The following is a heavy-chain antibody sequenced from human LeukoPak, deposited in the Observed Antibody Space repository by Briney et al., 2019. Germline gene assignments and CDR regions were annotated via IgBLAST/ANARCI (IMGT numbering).Heavy chain of an antibody. Sequence: GGSLRLSCTASGFTFGDYAMSWVRQAPGKGLECVGFIRSKAYGGKTEYAASVKGRFTFSRDDAKSIAYLQMNSLKTEDTAVYYCSRVLLLWFGDGAFDIWGQGTMVTVSS. CDR2: IRSKAYGGKT. CDR1: GFTFGDYA. D-gene: IGHD3-10*01. J-gene: IGHJ3*02. CDR3: SRVLLLWFGDGAFDI. V-gene: IGHV3-49*04.